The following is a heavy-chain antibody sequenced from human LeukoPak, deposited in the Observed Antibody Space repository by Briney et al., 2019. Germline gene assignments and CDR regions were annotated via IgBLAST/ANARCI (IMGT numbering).Heavy chain of an antibody. Sequence: GRSLRLSCAASGFTFSSYGMHWVRQAPGKGLEWVAVISYDGSNKYYADSVKGRFTISRDNSKNTLYLQMNSLRAEDTAVYYCAKASRAASVAGHFDSWGQGTLVTVSS. CDR2: ISYDGSNK. CDR1: GFTFSSYG. D-gene: IGHD6-19*01. J-gene: IGHJ4*02. V-gene: IGHV3-30*18. CDR3: AKASRAASVAGHFDS.